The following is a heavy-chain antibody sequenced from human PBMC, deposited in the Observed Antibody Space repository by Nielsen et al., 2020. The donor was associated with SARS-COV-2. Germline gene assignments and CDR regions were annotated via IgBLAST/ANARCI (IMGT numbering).Heavy chain of an antibody. D-gene: IGHD6-13*01. Sequence: VRQPPGKGLEWVSGISGSGGSTYHADSVRGRFTISRDNSKSTLYLQMKSLRVEDTAVYYCAKDHAEQQLEDYSYHGMDVWGQGTTVTVSS. J-gene: IGHJ6*02. CDR3: AKDHAEQQLEDYSYHGMDV. CDR2: ISGSGGST. V-gene: IGHV3-23*01.